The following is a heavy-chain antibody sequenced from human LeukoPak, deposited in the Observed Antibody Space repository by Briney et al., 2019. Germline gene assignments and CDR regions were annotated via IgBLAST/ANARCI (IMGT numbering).Heavy chain of an antibody. CDR2: IIPIFGTA. CDR1: GGTFSSYA. J-gene: IGHJ6*03. V-gene: IGHV1-69*05. D-gene: IGHD3-3*01. CDR3: ARGPTIFGVVYYYYYMDV. Sequence: ASVKVSCKASGGTFSSYAISWVRQAPGQGLEWMGGIIPIFGTANYAQKFQGRVTITTDESTSTAYMELSSLRSEDTAVYYCARGPTIFGVVYYYYYMDVWGKGTTVTVSS.